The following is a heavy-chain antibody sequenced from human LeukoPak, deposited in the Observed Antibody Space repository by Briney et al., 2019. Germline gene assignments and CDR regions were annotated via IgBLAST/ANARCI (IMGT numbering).Heavy chain of an antibody. V-gene: IGHV3-48*01. CDR1: GFTFSSYS. J-gene: IGHJ6*03. CDR2: ISLSTSTI. D-gene: IGHD6-19*01. Sequence: GGSLRLSCAASGFTFSSYSMNWVRQAPGRGLEWISYISLSTSTIYYADSVKGRFTISRDNAKNSLYLQMNSLRAEDTAVYYCARVSGWYGTKYYYYYMDVWGKGTTVTVSS. CDR3: ARVSGWYGTKYYYYYMDV.